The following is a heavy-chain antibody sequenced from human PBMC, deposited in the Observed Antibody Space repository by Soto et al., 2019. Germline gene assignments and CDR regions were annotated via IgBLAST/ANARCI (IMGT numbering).Heavy chain of an antibody. CDR1: GFTLSSYW. CDR3: ARVSVGGYDFSY. J-gene: IGHJ4*02. V-gene: IGHV3-74*01. Sequence: EVQLVESGGGLVQPGGSLRLSCAASGFTLSSYWMHWVRQAPGNGLVWVSRINSDGSTTTYADSVKGRFTISRDIAKNTLYLQMTSLRAEDTAVYYCARVSVGGYDFSYWGQGTLVTVSS. D-gene: IGHD5-12*01. CDR2: INSDGSTT.